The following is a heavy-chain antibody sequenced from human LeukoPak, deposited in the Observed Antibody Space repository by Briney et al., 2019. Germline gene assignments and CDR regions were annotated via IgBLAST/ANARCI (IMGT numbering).Heavy chain of an antibody. D-gene: IGHD3-22*01. CDR3: AREVVVITDDAFDI. CDR2: IYYSGST. J-gene: IGHJ3*02. V-gene: IGHV4-59*01. Sequence: SETLSLTCTVSGGSISSYYWSWIRQPPGKGLEWIGYIYYSGSTNYNPSLKSRVTISVDTSKNQFSLKLSSVTAADTAVYDCAREVVVITDDAFDIWGQGTMVTVSS. CDR1: GGSISSYY.